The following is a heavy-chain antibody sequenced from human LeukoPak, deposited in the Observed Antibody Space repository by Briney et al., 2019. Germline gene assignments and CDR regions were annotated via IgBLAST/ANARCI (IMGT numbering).Heavy chain of an antibody. CDR1: GFMFSYDW. Sequence: GGSLRLSCAASGFMFSYDWMHWARHTSGKGLMWVSRINNDGSSVSYEDSVKGRFSISRDNANNTLYLKMNRLRDEDTGVYYCVNNPIGGTNYWGQGTLVTVSS. V-gene: IGHV3-74*01. CDR2: INNDGSSV. D-gene: IGHD1-7*01. J-gene: IGHJ4*02. CDR3: VNNPIGGTNY.